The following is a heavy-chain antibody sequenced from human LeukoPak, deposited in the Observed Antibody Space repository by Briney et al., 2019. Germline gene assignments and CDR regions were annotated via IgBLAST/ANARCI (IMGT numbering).Heavy chain of an antibody. CDR1: GGSISSSAYH. CDR3: ARGGYYYGMDV. CDR2: IYYTGRT. J-gene: IGHJ6*02. V-gene: IGHV4-31*03. Sequence: SQTLSLTCSVSGGSISSSAYHWSWFRQHPGKGLEWIGYIYYTGRTYYSPSLKSRVTISLDTSKNQFSLNLSSLTAADTAVYYCARGGYYYGMDVWGQGTTVTVSS.